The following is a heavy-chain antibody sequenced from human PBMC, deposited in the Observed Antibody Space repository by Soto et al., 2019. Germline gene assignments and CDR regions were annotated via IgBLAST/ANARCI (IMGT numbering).Heavy chain of an antibody. Sequence: ELQLVESGGGLVQPGGSLRLSCAASGFNVSANYMTWVRQAPGTGLAWVSFILHGGDTFYADSVKDRFIISRDNSKNTLYLQMNSRRAEDTGVYYCARDRGCSGGSCVDYWGQGTLVTVSS. CDR3: ARDRGCSGGSCVDY. CDR1: GFNVSANY. J-gene: IGHJ4*02. D-gene: IGHD2-15*01. V-gene: IGHV3-66*01. CDR2: ILHGGDT.